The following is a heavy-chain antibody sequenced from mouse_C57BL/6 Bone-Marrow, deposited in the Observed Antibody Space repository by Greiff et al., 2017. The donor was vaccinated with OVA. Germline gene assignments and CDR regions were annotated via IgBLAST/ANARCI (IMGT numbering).Heavy chain of an antibody. V-gene: IGHV5-6*01. D-gene: IGHD3-2*02. CDR3: ARHRLFDY. Sequence: EVQLVESGGDLVKPGGSLKLSCAASGFTFSSYGMSWVRQTPDKRLEWVATISSGGSYTYYPDSVKGRFTISRDNAKNTLYLQMSSLKSEDTAMYYCARHRLFDYWGQGTTLTVSS. CDR2: ISSGGSYT. CDR1: GFTFSSYG. J-gene: IGHJ2*01.